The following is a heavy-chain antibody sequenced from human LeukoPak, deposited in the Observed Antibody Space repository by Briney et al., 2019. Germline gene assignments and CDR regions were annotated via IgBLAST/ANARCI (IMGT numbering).Heavy chain of an antibody. Sequence: GASVKVSCKASGGTFSSYAISWVRQAPGQGLEWMGWINAGNGNTKYSQKFQGRVTITRDTSASTAYMELSSLRSEDTAVYYCARDLRNSYSSSWLFDPWGQGTLVTVSS. D-gene: IGHD6-13*01. V-gene: IGHV1-3*01. CDR1: GGTFSSYA. J-gene: IGHJ5*02. CDR3: ARDLRNSYSSSWLFDP. CDR2: INAGNGNT.